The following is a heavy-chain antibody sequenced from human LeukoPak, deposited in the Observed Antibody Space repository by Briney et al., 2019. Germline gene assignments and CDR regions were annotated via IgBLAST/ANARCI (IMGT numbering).Heavy chain of an antibody. CDR1: GYTFTGYY. Sequence: ASVKVSCKASGYTFTGYYMHWVRQAPGQGVEWMGRINPNSGGTNYAQKFQGRVTMTRDTSISTAYMELSRLRSDDTAVYYCASNLITGTGNFDYWGQGTLVTVSS. V-gene: IGHV1-2*06. D-gene: IGHD1-20*01. CDR3: ASNLITGTGNFDY. CDR2: INPNSGGT. J-gene: IGHJ4*02.